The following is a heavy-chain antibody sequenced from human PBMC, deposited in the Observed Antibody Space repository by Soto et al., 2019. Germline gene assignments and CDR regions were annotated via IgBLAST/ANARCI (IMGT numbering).Heavy chain of an antibody. CDR1: GFTFGDYY. V-gene: IGHV3-11*01. D-gene: IGHD3-10*01. CDR2: ISSTGTTI. CDR3: ARELRFVDLNYYFDX. J-gene: IGHJ4*02. Sequence: GGSLRLSFETSGFTFGDYYMSWIRQAPGRGLEWVSLISSTGTTIYYADSVKGRFTISRDNVRSTLFLMMNNLRSEDTAVYYCARELRFVDLNYYFDXWGQGTLVTVSX.